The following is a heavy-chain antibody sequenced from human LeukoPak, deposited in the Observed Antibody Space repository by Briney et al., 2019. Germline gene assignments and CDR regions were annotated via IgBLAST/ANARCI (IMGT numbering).Heavy chain of an antibody. CDR1: GFTVSSNY. CDR2: IYSGGST. CDR3: ARENGYSNYRWYYFDY. V-gene: IGHV3-66*01. J-gene: IGHJ4*02. D-gene: IGHD4-11*01. Sequence: GGSLRLSCAASGFTVSSNYMSWVRQAPGKGLEWVSVIYSGGSTYYADSVKGRFTISRDNSKNTLYLQMNSLRAEDTAVYYCARENGYSNYRWYYFDYWGQGTLVTVSS.